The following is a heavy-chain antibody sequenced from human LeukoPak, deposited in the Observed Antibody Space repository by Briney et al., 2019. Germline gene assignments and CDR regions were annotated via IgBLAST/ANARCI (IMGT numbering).Heavy chain of an antibody. CDR2: TSGSGGST. CDR3: ANHPPAYCSSTSCYAPN. CDR1: GFTFSSYA. J-gene: IGHJ4*02. Sequence: PGGSLRLSCAASGFTFSSYAMSWVRQAPGKGLEWVSATSGSGGSTYYADSVKGRFTISRDNSKNALYLQMNSLRAEDTAVYYCANHPPAYCSSTSCYAPNWGQGALVTVSS. D-gene: IGHD2-2*01. V-gene: IGHV3-23*01.